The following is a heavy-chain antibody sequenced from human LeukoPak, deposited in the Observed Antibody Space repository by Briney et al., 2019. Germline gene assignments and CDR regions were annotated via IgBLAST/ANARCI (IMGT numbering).Heavy chain of an antibody. V-gene: IGHV4-34*01. J-gene: IGHJ5*02. CDR1: GGSFSGYY. CDR3: ARRPYYYGSGSYYNWFDP. D-gene: IGHD3-10*01. CDR2: INHSGST. Sequence: SETLSLTCAVYGGSFSGYYWSWIRQPPGKGLEWLGEINHSGSTNYNPSLKSRVTISVDTSKNQFSLKLSSVTAADTAVYYCARRPYYYGSGSYYNWFDPWGQGTLVTVSS.